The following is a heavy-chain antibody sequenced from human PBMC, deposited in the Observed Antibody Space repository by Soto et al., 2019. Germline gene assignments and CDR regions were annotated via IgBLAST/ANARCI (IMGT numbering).Heavy chain of an antibody. V-gene: IGHV3-23*01. J-gene: IGHJ4*02. Sequence: PGGSLRLSCAASGFTFSTYAMAWVRQAPGKGLEWVSGVSASGLNTDYADPVKGRFYISRDNSKNTVYLQMSSLRAEDTAVYYCVKGTAMVGSFDYWGQGTLVTVSS. CDR2: VSASGLNT. CDR3: VKGTAMVGSFDY. CDR1: GFTFSTYA. D-gene: IGHD5-18*01.